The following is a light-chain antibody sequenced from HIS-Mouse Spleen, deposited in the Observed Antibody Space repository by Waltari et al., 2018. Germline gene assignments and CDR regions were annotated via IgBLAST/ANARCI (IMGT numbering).Light chain of an antibody. J-gene: IGKJ2*01. V-gene: IGKV1-9*01. Sequence: DIQLTQSPSFLSASVGDRVTITCRASQGISSYLAWSQQKPWKAPKLLIYAASTLQSAVPSRFSGSGSGTEFTLTIRSLQPEDFATYYCQQSYSTPYTFGQGTKLEIK. CDR1: QGISSY. CDR2: AAS. CDR3: QQSYSTPYT.